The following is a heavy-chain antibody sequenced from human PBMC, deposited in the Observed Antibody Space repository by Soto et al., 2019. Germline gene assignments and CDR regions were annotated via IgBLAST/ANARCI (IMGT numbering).Heavy chain of an antibody. D-gene: IGHD2-15*01. Sequence: QVQLVQSGAEVKKPGSSVKVSCKASGGTFSSYAISWVRQAPGQGLEWMGGIIPIFGTANYAQKFQGRVTITADESTSTAYLELSSLRSEDTAVYYCARDGSSTGGYCSGGSCYGMDFWGQGTTVTVSS. CDR2: IIPIFGTA. V-gene: IGHV1-69*01. CDR3: ARDGSSTGGYCSGGSCYGMDF. CDR1: GGTFSSYA. J-gene: IGHJ6*02.